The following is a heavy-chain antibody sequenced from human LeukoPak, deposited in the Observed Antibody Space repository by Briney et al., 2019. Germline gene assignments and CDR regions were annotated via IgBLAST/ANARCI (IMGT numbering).Heavy chain of an antibody. D-gene: IGHD3-22*01. CDR2: IYWNEHK. J-gene: IGHJ4*02. CDR3: AHTYYYDSSGPLDY. Sequence: KVSGPTLVKPTQTLTLTCTCSGFSLSTSGVGVGWIRQPPGKALEWLAVIYWNEHKYYSSSLKSWLTITKDTSKNQVVLTMTNMDPVDTGTYYCAHTYYYDSSGPLDYWGQGTLVTVSS. V-gene: IGHV2-5*01. CDR1: GFSLSTSGVG.